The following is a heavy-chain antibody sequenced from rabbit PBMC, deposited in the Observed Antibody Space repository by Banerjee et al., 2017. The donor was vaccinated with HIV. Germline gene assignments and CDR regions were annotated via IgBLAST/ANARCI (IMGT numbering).Heavy chain of an antibody. Sequence: QSLEESGGDLVKPGASLTLTCTASGLSFSSSQYMCWVRQAPGKGLEWIACIYTGIIGSTYYASWVNGRFTISSHNAQNTVSLQLNSLTAADTATYFCVRDGDLWGPGTLVTVS. D-gene: IGHD3-1*01. CDR3: VRDGDL. J-gene: IGHJ4*01. CDR2: IYTGIIGST. V-gene: IGHV1S40*01. CDR1: GLSFSSSQY.